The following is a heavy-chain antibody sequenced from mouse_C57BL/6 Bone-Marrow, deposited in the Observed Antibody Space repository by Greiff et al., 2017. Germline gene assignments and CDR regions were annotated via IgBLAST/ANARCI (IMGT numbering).Heavy chain of an antibody. CDR1: GFTFSSYA. Sequence: DVMLVESGEGLVKPGGSLQLSCAASGFTFSSYAMSWVRQPPAKRLAWVAYLSSGGDYIYYADTVKGRFTISRDNARNTLYLQMSSLKSEDTAMYYTVTTVVDYAMDYWGQGTSVTVSS. V-gene: IGHV5-9-1*02. CDR2: LSSGGDYI. CDR3: VTTVVDYAMDY. J-gene: IGHJ4*01. D-gene: IGHD1-1*01.